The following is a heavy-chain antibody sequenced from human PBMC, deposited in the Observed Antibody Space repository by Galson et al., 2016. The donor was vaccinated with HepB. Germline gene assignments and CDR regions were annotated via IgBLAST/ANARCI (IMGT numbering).Heavy chain of an antibody. V-gene: IGHV4-4*02. CDR3: ARARPVYDILTGYYPNWFDP. CDR1: GGSMSSSNW. J-gene: IGHJ5*02. Sequence: ETLSLTCAVSGGSMSSSNWWSWVRQPPGKGLEWIGEVYQSGSTNYSPSLKSRVTISVDTSKNQFSLKLSSVTAADTAVYYCARARPVYDILTGYYPNWFDPWGQGTLVTVSS. CDR2: VYQSGST. D-gene: IGHD3-9*01.